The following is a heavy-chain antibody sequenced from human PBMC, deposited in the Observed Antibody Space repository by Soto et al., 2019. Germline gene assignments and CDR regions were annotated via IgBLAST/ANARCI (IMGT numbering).Heavy chain of an antibody. Sequence: GGSLRLSCAASGFTFSSYAMSWVRQAPGKGLEWVSAISGSGGSTYYADSVKGRFTISRDNSKNTLYLQMNSLRAEDTAVYYCAKFLPLWELLRGYFDYWGQGTLVTVSS. CDR3: AKFLPLWELLRGYFDY. CDR2: ISGSGGST. J-gene: IGHJ4*02. V-gene: IGHV3-23*01. CDR1: GFTFSSYA. D-gene: IGHD1-26*01.